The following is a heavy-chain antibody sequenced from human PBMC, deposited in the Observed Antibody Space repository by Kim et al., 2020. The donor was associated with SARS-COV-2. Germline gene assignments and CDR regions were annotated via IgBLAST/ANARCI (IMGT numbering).Heavy chain of an antibody. V-gene: IGHV3-21*01. Sequence: VKGRFTIARDNAKNSLYLQMNSLRAEDTAVYYCARDRYSSSWYGDWYFDLWGRGTLVTVSS. D-gene: IGHD6-13*01. CDR3: ARDRYSSSWYGDWYFDL. J-gene: IGHJ2*01.